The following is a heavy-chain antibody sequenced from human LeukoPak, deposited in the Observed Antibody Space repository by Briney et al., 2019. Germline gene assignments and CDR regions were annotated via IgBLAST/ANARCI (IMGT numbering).Heavy chain of an antibody. V-gene: IGHV3-20*04. J-gene: IGHJ6*03. CDR3: ARVEDCSSTSCYPYYYYYMDV. CDR1: GFTFDDYG. CDR2: INWNRGST. Sequence: GWSLRLSCAASGFTFDDYGMSWVRQAPGKGLGWVSGINWNRGSTGYADSVKGRFTISRDNAKNSLYLQMNSLRAEDTALYYCARVEDCSSTSCYPYYYYYMDVWGKGTTVTVSS. D-gene: IGHD2-2*01.